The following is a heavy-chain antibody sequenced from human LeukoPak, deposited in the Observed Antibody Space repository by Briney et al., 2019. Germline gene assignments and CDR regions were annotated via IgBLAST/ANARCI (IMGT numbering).Heavy chain of an antibody. CDR3: ARAYLGSGSYYSNNKYYFDY. J-gene: IGHJ4*02. CDR1: SGSVSSGSYY. CDR2: ISYRGST. D-gene: IGHD3-10*01. V-gene: IGHV4-61*01. Sequence: PSEALSLTCTVSSGSVSSGSYYRSWIRQPPGKGLEWIGYISYRGSTNYNPSLKSRVTISVDTSTNQFSLKLSSVTAAVTAVYYCARAYLGSGSYYSNNKYYFDYWGQGTLVTVSS.